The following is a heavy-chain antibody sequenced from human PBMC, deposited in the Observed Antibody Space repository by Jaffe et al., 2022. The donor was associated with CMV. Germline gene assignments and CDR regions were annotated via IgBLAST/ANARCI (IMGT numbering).Heavy chain of an antibody. CDR2: INHSGST. D-gene: IGHD5-12*01. CDR3: ARGSRTMATIGVRYFQH. J-gene: IGHJ1*01. Sequence: QVQLQQWGAGLLKPSETLSLTCAVYGGSFSGYYWSWIRQPPGKGLEWIGEINHSGSTNYNPSLKSRVTISVDTSKNQFSLKLSSVTAADTAVYYCARGSRTMATIGVRYFQHWGQGTLVTVSS. CDR1: GGSFSGYY. V-gene: IGHV4-34*01.